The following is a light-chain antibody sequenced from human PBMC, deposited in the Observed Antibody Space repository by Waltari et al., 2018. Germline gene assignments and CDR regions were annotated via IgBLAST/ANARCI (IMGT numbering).Light chain of an antibody. J-gene: IGLJ2*01. Sequence: QSVLTQPPSVSGAPGQRVTISCTGSSSNIGAAYDVHWYQQIPGTAPKLLIYRNTNRPSGVPDRFSGSKSGTSASLAITGLQAEDEADYYCQSYDTSLRSSVFGGGTKLIVL. CDR3: QSYDTSLRSSV. CDR1: SSNIGAAYD. CDR2: RNT. V-gene: IGLV1-40*01.